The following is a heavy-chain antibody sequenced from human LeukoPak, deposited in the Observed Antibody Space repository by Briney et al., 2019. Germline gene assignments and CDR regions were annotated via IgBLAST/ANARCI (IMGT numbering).Heavy chain of an antibody. CDR2: IHYDSTTE. J-gene: IGHJ4*02. CDR1: GFDFSSYG. V-gene: IGHV3-30*02. CDR3: AKEQWLINSFDN. Sequence: GGSLRLSCAASGFDFSSYGMHWVRQAPGKGLEWVAYIHYDSTTEDYADSVQGRFTISRDNSKNTLYLEVNSLRVEDTGVYYCAKEQWLINSFDNWGQGTLVTVSS. D-gene: IGHD6-19*01.